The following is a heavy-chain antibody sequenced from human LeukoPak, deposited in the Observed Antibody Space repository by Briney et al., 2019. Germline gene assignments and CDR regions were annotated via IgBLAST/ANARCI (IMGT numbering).Heavy chain of an antibody. V-gene: IGHV3-33*06. CDR3: AKGSGINHYHWIDP. CDR2: IWNDGRNK. CDR1: GFTLSRYG. D-gene: IGHD1-14*01. J-gene: IGHJ5*02. Sequence: GGSLRLSCAASGFTLSRYGMHWVRQAPGKGLEWVAVIWNDGRNKYYADSVKGRFTISRDNSKNTVYLQMDSLRAEDTALYYCAKGSGINHYHWIDPWGQGTLVTVSS.